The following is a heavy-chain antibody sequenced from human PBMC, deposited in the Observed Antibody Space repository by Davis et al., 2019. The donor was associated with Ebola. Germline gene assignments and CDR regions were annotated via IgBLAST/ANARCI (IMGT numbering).Heavy chain of an antibody. CDR1: YESITSSQW. V-gene: IGHV4-4*02. D-gene: IGHD3-22*01. J-gene: IGHJ5*02. CDR3: AREGRSGYSNWFDP. Sequence: MPSETLSLTCTVSYESITSSQWWSWVRQSPGKGLEWIGEISHDGTTKYNPSLKSRVTISVDTSKNQFSLKMSSVTAADTAVYYCAREGRSGYSNWFDPWGQGTLVTVSS. CDR2: ISHDGTT.